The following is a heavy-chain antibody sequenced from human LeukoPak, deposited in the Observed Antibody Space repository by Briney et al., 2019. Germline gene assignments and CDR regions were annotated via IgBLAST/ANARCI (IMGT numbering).Heavy chain of an antibody. CDR2: IWYDGSNK. Sequence: GGSLRLSCAASGFTFSSYGMHWVRQAPGKGLEWVAVIWYDGSNKYYADSVKGQFTISRDNSKNTLYLQMNSLRAEDTAVYYCAKDWAIGSSGWYGFDYWGQGTLVTVSS. CDR3: AKDWAIGSSGWYGFDY. CDR1: GFTFSSYG. J-gene: IGHJ4*02. D-gene: IGHD6-19*01. V-gene: IGHV3-33*06.